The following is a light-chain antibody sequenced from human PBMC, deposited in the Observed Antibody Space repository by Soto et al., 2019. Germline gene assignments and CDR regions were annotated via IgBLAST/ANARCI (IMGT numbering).Light chain of an antibody. J-gene: IGLJ1*01. CDR1: SSDVENYKL. Sequence: QSALNQPASVSGSPGQSVTISCTATSSDVENYKLVSWYQQHPGKAPKLILYEVTKRPSGVSNRFSGSKSANTASLTISGLQPEDEADYYCCSSVGSYVFGTGTKLTVL. V-gene: IGLV2-23*02. CDR2: EVT. CDR3: CSSVGSYV.